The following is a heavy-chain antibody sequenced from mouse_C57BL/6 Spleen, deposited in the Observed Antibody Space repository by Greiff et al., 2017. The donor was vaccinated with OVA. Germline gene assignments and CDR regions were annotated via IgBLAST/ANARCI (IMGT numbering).Heavy chain of an antibody. Sequence: EVQLQQSGPELVKPGASVKISCKASGYTFTDYYMNWVKQSHGKSLEWIGDINPNNGGTSYNQKFKGKATLTVDKSSSTAYMELRSITSEESAVYYCAGSITTVVPFDDWGQGTTLTVSS. J-gene: IGHJ2*01. V-gene: IGHV1-26*01. CDR1: GYTFTDYY. CDR2: INPNNGGT. CDR3: AGSITTVVPFDD. D-gene: IGHD1-1*01.